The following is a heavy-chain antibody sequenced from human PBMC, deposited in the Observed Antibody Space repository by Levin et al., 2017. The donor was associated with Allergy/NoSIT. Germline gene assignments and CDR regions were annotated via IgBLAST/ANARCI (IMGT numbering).Heavy chain of an antibody. J-gene: IGHJ4*02. CDR1: GFTFSSYA. D-gene: IGHD1-7*01. CDR2: ISGSGGST. Sequence: QAGGSLRLSCAASGFTFSSYAMSWVRQAPGKGLEWVSAISGSGGSTYYADSVKGRFTISRDNSKNTLYLQMNSLRAEDTAVYYCAKDILNGGYNWNYVGFDYWGQGTLVTVSS. CDR3: AKDILNGGYNWNYVGFDY. V-gene: IGHV3-23*01.